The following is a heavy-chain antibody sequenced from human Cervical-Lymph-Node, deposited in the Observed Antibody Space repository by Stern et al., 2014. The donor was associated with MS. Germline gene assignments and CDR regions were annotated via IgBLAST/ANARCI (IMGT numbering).Heavy chain of an antibody. D-gene: IGHD2-21*02. CDR2: ISPTGKTL. V-gene: IGHV3-11*01. CDR1: GFTFSDYH. J-gene: IGHJ4*02. CDR3: VRASDPLFEY. Sequence: VQLVESGGGSVKPGGSLRLSCAVSGFTFSDYHMHWIRQAPGKGLEWISYISPTGKTLSYADSLKGRFTISRDNAKNSLYLQMNSLRVEDTAVYYCVRASDPLFEYWGQGTLVTVSS.